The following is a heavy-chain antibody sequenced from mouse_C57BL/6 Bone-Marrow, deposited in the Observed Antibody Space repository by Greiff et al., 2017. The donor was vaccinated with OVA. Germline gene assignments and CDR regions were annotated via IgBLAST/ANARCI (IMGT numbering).Heavy chain of an antibody. V-gene: IGHV1-82*01. CDR1: GYAFSSSW. Sequence: VKLMESGPELVKPGASVKISCKASGYAFSSSWMNWVKQRPGKGLEWIGRIYPGDGDTNYNGKFKGKATLTADKSSSTAYMQLSSLTSEDSAVYFCIRDYPFAYWGQGTLVTVSA. CDR2: IYPGDGDT. D-gene: IGHD2-4*01. CDR3: IRDYPFAY. J-gene: IGHJ3*01.